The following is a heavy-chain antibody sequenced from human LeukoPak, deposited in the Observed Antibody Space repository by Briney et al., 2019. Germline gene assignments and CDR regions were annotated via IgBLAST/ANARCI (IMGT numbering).Heavy chain of an antibody. J-gene: IGHJ4*02. CDR2: IYPGDSDT. CDR3: ARLVYSSGLGDY. V-gene: IGHV5-51*01. D-gene: IGHD6-19*01. Sequence: GASLKISCKGSGYRFTSYWIGWVRQMPGKGLEGMGIIYPGDSDTRYSPSFQGQVTISADKSISTAYLQWSSLKASDTAMYYCARLVYSSGLGDYWGQGTLVTVSS. CDR1: GYRFTSYW.